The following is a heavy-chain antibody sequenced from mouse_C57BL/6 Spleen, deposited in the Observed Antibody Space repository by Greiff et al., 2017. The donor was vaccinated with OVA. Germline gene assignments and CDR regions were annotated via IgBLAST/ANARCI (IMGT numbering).Heavy chain of an antibody. CDR2: FYPGSGSI. Sequence: QVHVKQSGAELVKPGASVKLSCKASGYTFTEYTIHWVKQRSGQGLEWIGWFYPGSGSIKYNEKFKDKATLTADKSSSTVYMELSRLTSEDSAVYFCARQPDYDGPFAYWGQGTLVTVSA. V-gene: IGHV1-62-2*01. J-gene: IGHJ3*01. D-gene: IGHD2-4*01. CDR1: GYTFTEYT. CDR3: ARQPDYDGPFAY.